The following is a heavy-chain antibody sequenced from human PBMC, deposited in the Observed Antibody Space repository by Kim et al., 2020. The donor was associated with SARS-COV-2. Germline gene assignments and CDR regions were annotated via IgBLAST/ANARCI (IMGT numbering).Heavy chain of an antibody. V-gene: IGHV5-10-1*01. CDR2: IDPSDSYT. D-gene: IGHD3-10*01. Sequence: GESLKISCKGSGYSFTSYWISWVRQMPGKGLEWMGRIDPSDSYTNYSPSFQGHVTISADKSISTAYLQWSSLKASDTAMYYCAAGVLLWFGEDAFDIWGQGTMVTVSS. CDR3: AAGVLLWFGEDAFDI. CDR1: GYSFTSYW. J-gene: IGHJ3*02.